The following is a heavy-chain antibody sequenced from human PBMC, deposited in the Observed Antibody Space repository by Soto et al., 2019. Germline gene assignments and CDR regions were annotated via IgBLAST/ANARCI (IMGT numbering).Heavy chain of an antibody. J-gene: IGHJ4*02. CDR3: ARDSGYDRFDY. Sequence: QVQLQESGPGLVKPSQTLSLTCTVSGGSISSGVYYWSWIRQHPGKGLEWIGYIYYSGSTYYNPFLKRRVTISVDTAKNQCSLKLSSVTAADTAVYYCARDSGYDRFDYWGQGTLVTVSA. D-gene: IGHD5-12*01. CDR1: GGSISSGVYY. V-gene: IGHV4-31*03. CDR2: IYYSGST.